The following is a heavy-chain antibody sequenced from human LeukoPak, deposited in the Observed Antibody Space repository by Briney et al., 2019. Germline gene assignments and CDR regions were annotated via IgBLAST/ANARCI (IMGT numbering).Heavy chain of an antibody. CDR2: IIPIFGTA. D-gene: IGHD3-9*01. CDR1: GGTFSSYA. Sequence: SVKVSCKASGGTFSSYAISWVRQAPRQGLEWMGGIIPIFGTANYAQKFQGRVTITADESTSTAYMELSSLRSEDTAVYYCARGNVLTGYHKYFQHWGQGSLVTVSS. CDR3: ARGNVLTGYHKYFQH. J-gene: IGHJ1*01. V-gene: IGHV1-69*01.